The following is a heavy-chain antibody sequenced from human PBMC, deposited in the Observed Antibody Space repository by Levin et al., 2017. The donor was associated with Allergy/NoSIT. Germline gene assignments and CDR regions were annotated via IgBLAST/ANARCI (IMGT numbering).Heavy chain of an antibody. D-gene: IGHD4-17*01. CDR3: ARGPNSGDYFDS. Sequence: SETLSLTCTVSGGSISSGGFYWNWIRHYPGKGLEWIGSIYYSGSFYHNPSLKSRLTISVDTSKNQFSLKLSSVTAADTAVYYCARGPNSGDYFDSWGQGTLVTVSS. J-gene: IGHJ4*02. CDR1: GGSISSGGFY. CDR2: IYYSGSF. V-gene: IGHV4-31*03.